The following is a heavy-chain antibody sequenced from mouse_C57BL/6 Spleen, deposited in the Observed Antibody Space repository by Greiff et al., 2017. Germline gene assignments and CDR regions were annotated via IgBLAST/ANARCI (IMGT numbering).Heavy chain of an antibody. V-gene: IGHV5-17*01. CDR3: ARRDWDEGYFDV. CDR1: GFTFSDYG. CDR2: ISSGSSTI. D-gene: IGHD4-1*01. J-gene: IGHJ1*03. Sequence: EVQRVESGGGLVKPGGSLKLSCAASGFTFSDYGMHWVRQAPEKGLEWVAYISSGSSTIYYADTVKGRFTISRDNAKNTLFLQMTSLRSEDTAMYYCARRDWDEGYFDVWGTGTTVTVSS.